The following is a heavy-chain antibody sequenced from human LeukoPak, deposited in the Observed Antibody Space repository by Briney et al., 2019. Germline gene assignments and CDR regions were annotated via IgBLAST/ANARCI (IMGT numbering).Heavy chain of an antibody. CDR3: AKEEEAYCGGDCYSGAFDI. CDR2: IKSKADGGTT. Sequence: GGSLRLSCAASGFTFNNAWMSWVRQAPGKGLEWVGRIKSKADGGTTDYAAPVKGRFTISRDNSKNTLYLQMNSLRAEDTALYYCAKEEEAYCGGDCYSGAFDIWGHGTVVTVSS. D-gene: IGHD2-21*02. J-gene: IGHJ3*02. CDR1: GFTFNNAW. V-gene: IGHV3-15*01.